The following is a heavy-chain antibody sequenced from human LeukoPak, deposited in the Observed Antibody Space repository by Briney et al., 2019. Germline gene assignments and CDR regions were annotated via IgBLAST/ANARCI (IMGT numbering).Heavy chain of an antibody. D-gene: IGHD6-13*01. J-gene: IGHJ5*02. CDR1: GGSISSYY. Sequence: SETLSLTCTVSGGSISSYYWSWIRQPAGKGLEWIGRIYTSGSTNYNPSLKSRVTMSVDTSKNQFSLKLSSVTAADTAVYYCARDRNFAAGNWFDPWGQGTLVTVSS. V-gene: IGHV4-4*07. CDR3: ARDRNFAAGNWFDP. CDR2: IYTSGST.